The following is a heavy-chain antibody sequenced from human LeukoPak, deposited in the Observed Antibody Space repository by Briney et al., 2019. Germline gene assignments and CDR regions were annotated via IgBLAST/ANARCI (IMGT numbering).Heavy chain of an antibody. V-gene: IGHV3-48*03. CDR3: AELGITMIGGV. CDR2: ISSGGSTI. Sequence: GGSLRLSCAASGFTFSSYEMNWVRQAPGKGLEWVSYISSGGSTIYYADSVKGRFTISRDNAKNSLYLQMNSLRAEDTAVYYCAELGITMIGGVWGKGTTVTVSS. J-gene: IGHJ6*04. CDR1: GFTFSSYE. D-gene: IGHD3-10*02.